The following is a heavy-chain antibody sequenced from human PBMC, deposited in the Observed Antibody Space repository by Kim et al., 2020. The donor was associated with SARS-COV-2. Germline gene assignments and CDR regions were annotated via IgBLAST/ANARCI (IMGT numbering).Heavy chain of an antibody. Sequence: ASVKVSCKASGYTFTTYNIHWVRQAPGQGLDWMGWIHSGKGNTKYSQKFQGRVSISRDISANTAYMDLSSPGSEDTAIYYCVTGGGPAWGQGTLVTVSP. CDR2: IHSGKGNT. J-gene: IGHJ4*02. CDR3: VTGGGPA. V-gene: IGHV1-3*04. CDR1: GYTFTTYN. D-gene: IGHD5-12*01.